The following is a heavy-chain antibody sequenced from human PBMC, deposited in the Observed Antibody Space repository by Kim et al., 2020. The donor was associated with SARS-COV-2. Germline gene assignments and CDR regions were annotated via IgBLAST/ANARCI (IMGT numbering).Heavy chain of an antibody. J-gene: IGHJ3*02. CDR2: INSEGDHA. CDR1: GFSFSSHW. D-gene: IGHD2-15*01. CDR3: TRDRMVEDAFDI. V-gene: IGHV3-74*01. Sequence: GGSLRLSCAASGFSFSSHWMHWVRQAPGGGLEWVSRINSEGDHAVSADFVQGRFIISRDNAKSMLYLEMRSLRVDDTAVYFCTRDRMVEDAFDIWGQGTTVTVSS.